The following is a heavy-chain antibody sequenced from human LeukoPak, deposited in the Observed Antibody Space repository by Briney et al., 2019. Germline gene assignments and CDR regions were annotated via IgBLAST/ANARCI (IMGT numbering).Heavy chain of an antibody. V-gene: IGHV4-59*01. Sequence: KTSETLSLTCTVSGGSISSYYWSWIRQPPGKGLEWIGYIYYSGSTNYNPSLRSRVTISVDTSKNQFSLKLSSVTAADTAVYYCARASIYNWFDPWGQGTLVTVSS. CDR2: IYYSGST. J-gene: IGHJ5*02. D-gene: IGHD3-3*02. CDR1: GGSISSYY. CDR3: ARASIYNWFDP.